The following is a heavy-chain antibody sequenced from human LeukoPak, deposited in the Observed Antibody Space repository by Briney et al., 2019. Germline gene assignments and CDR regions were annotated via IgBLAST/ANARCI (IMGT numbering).Heavy chain of an antibody. Sequence: SETLSLTCTVSGGSISSSSYYWGWIRQPPGKGLEWIGSIHYSGSTYYNPSLKSRVTISVDTSKNQFSLKLSSVTAADTTVYYCARRGLYYDILTGFDIWGQGTMVTVSS. V-gene: IGHV4-39*01. D-gene: IGHD3-9*01. CDR1: GGSISSSSYY. CDR3: ARRGLYYDILTGFDI. J-gene: IGHJ3*02. CDR2: IHYSGST.